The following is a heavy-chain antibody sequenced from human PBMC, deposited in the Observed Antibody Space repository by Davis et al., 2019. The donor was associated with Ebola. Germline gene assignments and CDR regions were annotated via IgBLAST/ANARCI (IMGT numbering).Heavy chain of an antibody. CDR2: IYTSGST. CDR1: GGSISGYY. J-gene: IGHJ6*02. V-gene: IGHV4-4*07. Sequence: PSETLSLTCTVTGGSISGYYWGWIRQPAGKGPEWIGRIYTSGSTDYNPSLKSRVTLSVDTSKNRFSLELSSMTAADTAVYYCARDRVRWEDPPYYGIDVWGQGTTVTVSS. D-gene: IGHD1-26*01. CDR3: ARDRVRWEDPPYYGIDV.